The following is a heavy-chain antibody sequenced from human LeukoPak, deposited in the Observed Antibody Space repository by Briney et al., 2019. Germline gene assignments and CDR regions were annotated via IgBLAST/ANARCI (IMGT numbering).Heavy chain of an antibody. J-gene: IGHJ6*03. CDR1: GFTFSSYS. CDR2: ISNSSSYI. D-gene: IGHD2-21*01. V-gene: IGHV3-21*01. Sequence: GGSLRLSCAASGFTFSSYSMNRVRQAPGKGLEWVSYISNSSSYIYYADSVKGRFTISRDNATNSLYLQMNSLRAEDTAVYYCARDVGRDANYMDVWRKATTATVYS. CDR3: ARDVGRDANYMDV.